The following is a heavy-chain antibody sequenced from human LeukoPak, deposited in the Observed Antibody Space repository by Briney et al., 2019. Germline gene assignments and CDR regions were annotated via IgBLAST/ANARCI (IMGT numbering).Heavy chain of an antibody. Sequence: PSETLSLTCTVSGGSISSYYWSWIRQPPGKGLEWIGYIYYSGSTNYNPSLKSRVTISVDTSKNQVSLKLSSVTAADTAVYYCARWSKDGYIFDYGGQGPLVPVSS. D-gene: IGHD5-24*01. CDR3: ARWSKDGYIFDY. J-gene: IGHJ4*02. CDR1: GGSISSYY. V-gene: IGHV4-59*01. CDR2: IYYSGST.